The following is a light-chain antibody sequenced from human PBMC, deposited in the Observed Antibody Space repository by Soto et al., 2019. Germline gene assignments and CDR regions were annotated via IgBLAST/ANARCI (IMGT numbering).Light chain of an antibody. V-gene: IGKV1-16*01. CDR2: SAS. CDR1: QDINNF. J-gene: IGKJ4*01. Sequence: DIQMTQSPSSLSASVGGRVTITCRASQDINNFLAWLQQKPGKAPKPLIYSASSLQDGVPSRFSGSGSGTHFTLTISSLQPEDFATYFCLQYDRFPATFGGGTRVDIE. CDR3: LQYDRFPAT.